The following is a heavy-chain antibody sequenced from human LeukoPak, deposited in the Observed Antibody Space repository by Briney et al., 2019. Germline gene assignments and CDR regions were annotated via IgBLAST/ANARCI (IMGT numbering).Heavy chain of an antibody. CDR2: IKSQTDGGTT. D-gene: IGHD5-18*01. Sequence: PEGSLRLSCKGSGFTFTNACMSWVRLAPGKGLEWVGHIKSQTDGGTTDYAAPVKGRFTISRDDSKNTLYLQLNSLKTEDTAVYYCTTGTWIQLWLADYWGQGTLVTVSS. V-gene: IGHV3-15*01. J-gene: IGHJ4*02. CDR3: TTGTWIQLWLADY. CDR1: GFTFTNAC.